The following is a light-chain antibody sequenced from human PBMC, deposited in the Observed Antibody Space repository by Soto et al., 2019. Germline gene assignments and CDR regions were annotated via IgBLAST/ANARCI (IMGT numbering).Light chain of an antibody. V-gene: IGKV3-20*01. CDR2: GAS. CDR1: QSVSSSY. J-gene: IGKJ4*01. CDR3: QQYVSSPLT. Sequence: EIVLTQSPGTLSLSPGERATLSCRPSQSVSSSYLAWYQQRLGQAPRLLIHGASTMATGIPDRFSGSGSGTDFTLTISRLEPEDFAVYYCQQYVSSPLTFGGGTKVEIK.